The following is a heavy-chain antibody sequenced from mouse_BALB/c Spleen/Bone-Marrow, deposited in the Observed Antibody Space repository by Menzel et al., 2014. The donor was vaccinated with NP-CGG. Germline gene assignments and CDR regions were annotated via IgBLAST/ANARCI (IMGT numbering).Heavy chain of an antibody. CDR1: GFTFSSYG. V-gene: IGHV5-9-2*01. J-gene: IGHJ4*01. Sequence: DVMLVESGGGLMKPGGSLKLSCAASGFTFSSYGMSWVRQTPEKRLEWVATISGGGGYTYYPDSVKGRFTISRDNAKNNLYLQMSSLRSEDTALYYCARQNGNYGYYYAMDYWGQGTSVTASS. D-gene: IGHD2-1*01. CDR2: ISGGGGYT. CDR3: ARQNGNYGYYYAMDY.